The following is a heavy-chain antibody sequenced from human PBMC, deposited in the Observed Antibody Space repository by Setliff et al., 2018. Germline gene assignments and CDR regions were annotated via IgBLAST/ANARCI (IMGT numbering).Heavy chain of an antibody. D-gene: IGHD3-22*01. CDR3: TRDGLYHSSDYYGNWFDP. CDR2: IIPMYGST. V-gene: IGHV1-69*13. CDR1: GGSFSKYA. Sequence: ASVKVSCQASGGSFSKYAISWVRQAPGQGPEWMGGIIPMYGSTIYAQKFKGRVTFTADESTNTAYMEMHSLTSADTAVYYCTRDGLYHSSDYYGNWFDPWGQGTLVTVSS. J-gene: IGHJ5*02.